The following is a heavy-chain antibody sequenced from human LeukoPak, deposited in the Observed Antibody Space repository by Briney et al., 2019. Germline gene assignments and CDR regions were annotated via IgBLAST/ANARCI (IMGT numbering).Heavy chain of an antibody. CDR1: GFTFSNYA. Sequence: GGSLRLSCAASGFTFSNYAMSWVRQAPGRGLEWVAVISYDGSNKYYADSVKGRFTISRDNSKNTLYLQMNSLRAEDTAVYYCARDLVAGGYFGYWGQGTLVTVSS. V-gene: IGHV3-30*03. J-gene: IGHJ4*02. CDR3: ARDLVAGGYFGY. CDR2: ISYDGSNK. D-gene: IGHD6-19*01.